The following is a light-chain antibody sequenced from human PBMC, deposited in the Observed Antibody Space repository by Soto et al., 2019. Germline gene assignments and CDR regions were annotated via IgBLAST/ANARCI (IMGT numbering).Light chain of an antibody. CDR2: KAS. J-gene: IGKJ1*01. CDR3: QQYNSS. Sequence: DIPMTQSPSTLSASVGDRVTITCRASQSIGSWLAWYQQKPGKAPKLLIYKASNLESGVPSRFSGSGSGTEFTLTISSLQPDDFASSYCQQYNSSFGQGTKVDI. CDR1: QSIGSW. V-gene: IGKV1-5*03.